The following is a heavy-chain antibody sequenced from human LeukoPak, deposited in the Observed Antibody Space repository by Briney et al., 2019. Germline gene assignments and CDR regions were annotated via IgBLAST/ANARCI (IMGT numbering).Heavy chain of an antibody. D-gene: IGHD1-1*01. CDR2: MGSSGTNG. CDR1: GFTFSSYS. Sequence: GGSLRLSCAGSGFTFSSYSMNWVRQAPGKGLEWVSSMGSSGTNGYYADSVKGRFIISRDNAKNSLFLQMNSLRAEDSALYYCVRELGVPAAGAFDIWGQGTLVTVSS. CDR3: VRELGVPAAGAFDI. J-gene: IGHJ3*02. V-gene: IGHV3-21*01.